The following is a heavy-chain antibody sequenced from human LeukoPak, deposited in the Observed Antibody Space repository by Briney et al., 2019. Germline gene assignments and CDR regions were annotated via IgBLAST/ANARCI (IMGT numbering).Heavy chain of an antibody. J-gene: IGHJ6*03. CDR2: IYTSGST. D-gene: IGHD1-1*01. CDR3: ARTEALAYYYYMDV. CDR1: GGSISSHY. V-gene: IGHV4-4*07. Sequence: SETLSLXRTVSGGSISSHYWSWIRQPAGKGLEWIGRIYTSGSTNYNPSLKSRVTMSVDTSKNQFSLKLSSVTAADTAVYYRARTEALAYYYYMDVWGKGTTVTVSS.